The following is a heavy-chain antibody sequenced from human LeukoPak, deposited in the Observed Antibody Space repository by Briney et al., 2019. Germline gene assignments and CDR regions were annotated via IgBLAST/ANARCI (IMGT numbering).Heavy chain of an antibody. Sequence: HPGGSLRLSCAASGFTFSSYWMHWVRQAPGKGLVWVSRISDDGSSTSYADSVKGRFTISRANAKNTLYLQMNSLRAEDTAVYYCARINQETGYSSDYWGQGTLVTVSS. J-gene: IGHJ4*02. V-gene: IGHV3-74*01. CDR1: GFTFSSYW. CDR2: ISDDGSST. CDR3: ARINQETGYSSDY. D-gene: IGHD5-18*01.